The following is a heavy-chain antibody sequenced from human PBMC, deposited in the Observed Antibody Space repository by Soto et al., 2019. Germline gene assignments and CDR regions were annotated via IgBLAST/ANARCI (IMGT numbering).Heavy chain of an antibody. D-gene: IGHD1-20*01. J-gene: IGHJ4*02. Sequence: PSETLSLTCSVSGDSIRSYYWTWIRQPPGKGLQWIGYVFHTGNTNYNPSLKSRVTISEDASKNQVSLRLTSVTAAYTAVYFCAREQYNWKIWGQGTLVTVSS. CDR1: GDSIRSYY. CDR2: VFHTGNT. CDR3: AREQYNWKI. V-gene: IGHV4-59*01.